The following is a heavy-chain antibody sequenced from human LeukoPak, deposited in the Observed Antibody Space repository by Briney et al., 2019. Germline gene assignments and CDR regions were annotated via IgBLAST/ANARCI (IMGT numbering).Heavy chain of an antibody. V-gene: IGHV3-73*01. CDR1: GFTFSGSA. J-gene: IGHJ6*02. Sequence: PGGSLRLSCAASGFTFSGSAMHWVRQASGKGLEWVGRIRSKANSYATAYAASVKGRFTISRDDSKNTAYLQMNSLKTEDTAVYYCTSRGYSGYGDYYYYGMDVRGQGTTVTVSS. CDR2: IRSKANSYAT. CDR3: TSRGYSGYGDYYYYGMDV. D-gene: IGHD5-12*01.